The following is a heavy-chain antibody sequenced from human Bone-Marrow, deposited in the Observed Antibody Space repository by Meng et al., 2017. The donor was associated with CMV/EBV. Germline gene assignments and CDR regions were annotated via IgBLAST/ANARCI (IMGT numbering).Heavy chain of an antibody. CDR3: ARRSSSFDY. J-gene: IGHJ4*02. Sequence: GESLKISCVASGFTFSSYWMTWVRQAPGKGLEWVANIKRDGSEKYYVGSVRGRFTISRDNAKNSLYLRMTSLRAEDTAVYYCARRSSSFDYWGQGTLVTVPS. V-gene: IGHV3-7*01. D-gene: IGHD6-6*01. CDR2: IKRDGSEK. CDR1: GFTFSSYW.